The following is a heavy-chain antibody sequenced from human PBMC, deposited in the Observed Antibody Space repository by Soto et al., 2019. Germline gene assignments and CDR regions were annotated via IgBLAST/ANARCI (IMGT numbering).Heavy chain of an antibody. CDR2: ISSSSSYI. V-gene: IGHV3-21*01. CDR3: AIMITFGGVIVPFDY. D-gene: IGHD3-16*02. J-gene: IGHJ4*02. CDR1: GFTFSSYS. Sequence: GSLRLSCAASGFTFSSYSMNWVRQAPGKGLEWVSSISSSSSYIYYADSVKGRFTISRDNAKNSLYLQMNSLRAEDTAVYYCAIMITFGGVIVPFDYWGQGTLVTVSS.